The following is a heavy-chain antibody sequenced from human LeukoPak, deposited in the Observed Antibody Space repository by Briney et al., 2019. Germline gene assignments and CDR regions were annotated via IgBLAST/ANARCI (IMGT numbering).Heavy chain of an antibody. CDR1: GFRFDIYG. V-gene: IGHV3-33*01. Sequence: GGSLRLSCAASGFRFDIYGMRWVRQAPGKGLEWVAFIWADGRREFYADSVRGRFTVSRDNSNNTLYLHMTSLRAEDTAVYYCARLMFRGLRLAGYSGMDVWGQGTTVTVSS. CDR2: IWADGRRE. D-gene: IGHD3-16*01. CDR3: ARLMFRGLRLAGYSGMDV. J-gene: IGHJ6*02.